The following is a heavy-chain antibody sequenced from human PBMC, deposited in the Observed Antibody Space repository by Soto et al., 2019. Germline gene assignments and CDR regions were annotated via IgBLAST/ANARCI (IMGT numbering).Heavy chain of an antibody. Sequence: QVQLQQWGARLLKPSETLSLTCAVYGGSFSGYYWSWSWIRQPPGKGLEWIGEINHSGSTNYNPSLTSRVNMSVDTSKNQFSLKLSSVTAADTAVYYCTRGKTYCSGGSCYEQFDYWGQGALVTVSS. D-gene: IGHD2-15*01. J-gene: IGHJ4*02. CDR3: TRGKTYCSGGSCYEQFDY. V-gene: IGHV4-34*01. CDR1: GGSFSGYY. CDR2: INHSGST.